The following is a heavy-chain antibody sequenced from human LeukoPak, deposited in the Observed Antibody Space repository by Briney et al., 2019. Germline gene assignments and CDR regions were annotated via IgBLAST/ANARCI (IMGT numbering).Heavy chain of an antibody. J-gene: IGHJ4*02. CDR3: AKLLYYYDSSQPY. Sequence: TGGSLRLSCAASGFTFSSYGMSWVRQAPGKGREGVSAISGSGGTTYYAASVKGRFTISRDNSKNTLYLQMNSLRAEDTAVYYCAKLLYYYDSSQPYWGQGTLVTVSS. CDR2: ISGSGGTT. CDR1: GFTFSSYG. D-gene: IGHD3-22*01. V-gene: IGHV3-23*01.